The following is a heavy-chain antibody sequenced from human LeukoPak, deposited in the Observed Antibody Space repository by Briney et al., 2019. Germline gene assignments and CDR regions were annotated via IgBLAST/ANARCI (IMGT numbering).Heavy chain of an antibody. CDR3: ARSTHCSNGVCGLAY. CDR2: IIPIFGTA. D-gene: IGHD2-8*01. V-gene: IGHV1-69*13. CDR1: GGTFSSYA. Sequence: GASVKVSCKASGGTFSSYAISWVRQAPGQGLEWMGGIIPIFGTANYAQKFQGRVTITADESTSTAYMELSSLRSEDTAVYYCARSTHCSNGVCGLAYWGQGTLVTVSS. J-gene: IGHJ4*02.